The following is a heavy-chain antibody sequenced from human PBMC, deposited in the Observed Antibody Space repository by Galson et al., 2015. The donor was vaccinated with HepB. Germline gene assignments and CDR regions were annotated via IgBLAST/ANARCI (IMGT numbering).Heavy chain of an antibody. J-gene: IGHJ4*02. CDR3: AKDLRLAPSVPDY. D-gene: IGHD1-1*01. CDR2: ISGNGGST. Sequence: SLRLSCAASGFTLRNYAMNWVRQAPGKGLEWVSGISGNGGSTYYADSVKGRLTISRDNSKNTMYLQMNSLRGEDTAVYYCAKDLRLAPSVPDYWGQGTLVTVFS. V-gene: IGHV3-23*01. CDR1: GFTLRNYA.